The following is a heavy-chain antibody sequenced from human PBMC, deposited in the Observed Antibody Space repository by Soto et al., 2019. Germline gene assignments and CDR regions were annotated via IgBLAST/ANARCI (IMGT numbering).Heavy chain of an antibody. V-gene: IGHV5-51*01. D-gene: IGHD2-15*01. CDR1: GYIFIDYW. CDR2: VYPRDSDT. Sequence: GESLKISCKASGYIFIDYWIGWVRQMPGKGLEWMGIVYPRDSDTRYSPSFQGQVTISADRSTGTAFLQWRSLKASDTALYYCARPPLPGYSIHFNSWDQGTLVTVSS. J-gene: IGHJ4*02. CDR3: ARPPLPGYSIHFNS.